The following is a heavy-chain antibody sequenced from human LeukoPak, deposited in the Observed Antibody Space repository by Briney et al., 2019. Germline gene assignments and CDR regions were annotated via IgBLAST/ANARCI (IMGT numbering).Heavy chain of an antibody. D-gene: IGHD3-9*01. CDR3: ARQFRDDILTGYSSYFDY. V-gene: IGHV5-51*01. CDR2: IYPGDSDT. CDR1: GYSFTSYW. J-gene: IGHJ4*02. Sequence: GESLKISCKGSGYSFTSYWIGWVRQMPGKGLGWMGIIYPGDSDTRYSPSFQGQVTISADKSISTAYLQWSSLKASDTAMYYCARQFRDDILTGYSSYFDYWGQGTLVTVSS.